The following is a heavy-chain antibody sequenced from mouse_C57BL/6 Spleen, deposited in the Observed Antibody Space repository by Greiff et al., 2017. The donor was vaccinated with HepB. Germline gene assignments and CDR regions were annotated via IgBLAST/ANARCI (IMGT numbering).Heavy chain of an antibody. CDR3: TRAGYFGSRDY. D-gene: IGHD1-1*01. CDR1: GYTFTDYE. J-gene: IGHJ2*01. Sequence: VKLMESGAELVRPGASVTLSCKASGYTFTDYEMHWVKQTPVHGLEWIGAIDPETGGTAYNQKFKGKAILTADKSSSTASMELRSLTSEDSAVYYCTRAGYFGSRDYWGQGTTLTVSS. V-gene: IGHV1-15*01. CDR2: IDPETGGT.